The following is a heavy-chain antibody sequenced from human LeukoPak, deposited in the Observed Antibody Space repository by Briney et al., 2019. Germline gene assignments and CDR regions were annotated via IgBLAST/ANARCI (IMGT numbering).Heavy chain of an antibody. CDR1: GFTFSSYS. D-gene: IGHD1-7*01. J-gene: IGHJ2*01. CDR2: IKQDGSEK. Sequence: GGSLRLSCAASGFTFSSYSMNWVRQAPGKGLEWVANIKQDGSEKYYVDSVKGRFTISRDNARNSLYLQMNSLRAEDMAVYYCARAGFGWNYEGWYFDLWGRGTLVTVSS. V-gene: IGHV3-7*01. CDR3: ARAGFGWNYEGWYFDL.